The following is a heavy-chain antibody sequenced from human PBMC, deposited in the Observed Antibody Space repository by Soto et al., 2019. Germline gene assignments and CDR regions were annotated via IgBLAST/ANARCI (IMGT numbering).Heavy chain of an antibody. CDR1: GFTFSSYA. Sequence: GGSLRLSCAASGFTFSSYAMSWVRQAPGKGLEWVSAISGSGGSTYYADSVKGRFTISRDNSKDTLYLQMNSLRAEDTAVYYCAGGEWLHKLDYWGQGTLVTVSS. J-gene: IGHJ4*02. CDR2: ISGSGGST. V-gene: IGHV3-23*01. CDR3: AGGEWLHKLDY. D-gene: IGHD6-19*01.